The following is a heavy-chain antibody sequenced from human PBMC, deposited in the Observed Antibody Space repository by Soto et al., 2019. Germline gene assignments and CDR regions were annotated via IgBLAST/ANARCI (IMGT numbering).Heavy chain of an antibody. V-gene: IGHV4-39*07. CDR1: GGSIRSSTYY. CDR3: ARDRAGALYFDY. J-gene: IGHJ4*02. CDR2: IYYSGST. D-gene: IGHD6-13*01. Sequence: PSETLSLTCTVSGGSIRSSTYYWGWIRQPPGKGLEWIGSIYYSGSTYYNPSLKSRVTISVDTSKNQFSLKLSSVTAADTAVYYCARDRAGALYFDYWGQGTLVTVSS.